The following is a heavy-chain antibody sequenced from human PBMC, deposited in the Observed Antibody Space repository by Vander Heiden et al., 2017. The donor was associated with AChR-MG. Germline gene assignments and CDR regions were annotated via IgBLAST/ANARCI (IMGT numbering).Heavy chain of an antibody. CDR1: GFTFSSYA. Sequence: EVQLLESGGGLVQPGVSLRLSCAASGFTFSSYAMSWVRQAPGKGLEWVSAISGSGGSTYYADSVKGRFTISRDNSKNTLYLQMNSLRAEDTAVYYCAKDESDGDYHKGIPYFDYWGQGTLVTVSS. CDR2: ISGSGGST. CDR3: AKDESDGDYHKGIPYFDY. D-gene: IGHD4-17*01. J-gene: IGHJ4*02. V-gene: IGHV3-23*01.